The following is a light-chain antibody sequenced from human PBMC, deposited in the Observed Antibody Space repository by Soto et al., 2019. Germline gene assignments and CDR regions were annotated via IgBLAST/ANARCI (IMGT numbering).Light chain of an antibody. Sequence: EIVMTQSPATLSVSPGERATLSCRASQSISTNLAWYHQKPGQAPRLLIYDASTRASGISDRISGSGSGTEFTLTISSLQSEDFVVYFCQQYNNWPRTFGQGTKLEIK. V-gene: IGKV3-15*01. J-gene: IGKJ2*01. CDR3: QQYNNWPRT. CDR2: DAS. CDR1: QSISTN.